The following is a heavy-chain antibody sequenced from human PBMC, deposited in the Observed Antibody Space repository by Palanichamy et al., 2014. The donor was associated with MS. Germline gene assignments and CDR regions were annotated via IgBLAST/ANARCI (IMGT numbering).Heavy chain of an antibody. CDR3: AKEKGRALPFDY. CDR1: GFTFNNYG. CDR2: ISYDGGNT. V-gene: IGHV3-23*01. Sequence: EVQLLESGGGLVQPGGSLRLSCAASGFTFNNYGMNWVRQAPGKGLQWVSAISYDGGNTYYADSVKGRFTISRDNSKTTLYLQMNSLRAEDTALYYCAKEKGRALPFDYWGQGTLVTVSS. J-gene: IGHJ4*02. D-gene: IGHD1-26*01.